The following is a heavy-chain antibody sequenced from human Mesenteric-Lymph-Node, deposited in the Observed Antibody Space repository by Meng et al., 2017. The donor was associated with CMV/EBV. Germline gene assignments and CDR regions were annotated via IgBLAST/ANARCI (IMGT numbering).Heavy chain of an antibody. CDR3: ARDMGRDGYYFDY. D-gene: IGHD5-24*01. CDR2: ISTSGTKI. CDR1: GFTFSSCS. Sequence: GGSLRLSCAVSGFTFSSCSMIWVRQAPGKGLEWVSYISTSGTKIYYADSVKGRFTISRDDAKNSLYLQMNSLRVEDTAVYYCARDMGRDGYYFDYWGQGTLVTVSS. J-gene: IGHJ4*02. V-gene: IGHV3-48*04.